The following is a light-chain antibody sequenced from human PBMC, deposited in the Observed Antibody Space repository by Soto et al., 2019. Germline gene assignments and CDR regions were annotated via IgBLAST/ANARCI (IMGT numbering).Light chain of an antibody. V-gene: IGLV1-40*01. Sequence: QSVLTQPPSVSXAPGXXXTISCTGSSSNIGAGYDVHWYQQLPGTAPKLLIYGNSNRPSGVPDRFSGSKSGTSASLAITGLQAEDEADYYCQSYDSSLSGSVFGGGTKLTVL. CDR3: QSYDSSLSGSV. J-gene: IGLJ2*01. CDR2: GNS. CDR1: SSNIGAGYD.